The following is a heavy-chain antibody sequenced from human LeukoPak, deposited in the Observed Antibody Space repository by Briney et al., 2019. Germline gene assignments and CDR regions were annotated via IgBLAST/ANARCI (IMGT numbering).Heavy chain of an antibody. CDR1: GGSFSGYY. CDR3: ARSSLRLFDY. V-gene: IGHV4-34*01. J-gene: IGHJ4*02. CDR2: INHSGST. D-gene: IGHD5/OR15-5a*01. Sequence: SETLSLTCAVYGGSFSGYYWSWIRQPPGKGLEWIGEINHSGSTNYNPSLKSRVTISVDTSKSQFSLKLSSVTAADTAVYYCARSSLRLFDYWGQGTLVTVSS.